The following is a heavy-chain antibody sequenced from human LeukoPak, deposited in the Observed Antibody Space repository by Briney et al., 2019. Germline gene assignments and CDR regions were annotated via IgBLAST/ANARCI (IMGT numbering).Heavy chain of an antibody. CDR2: ISSSSSYI. CDR3: ARGPVNYDFWSGARP. D-gene: IGHD3-3*01. Sequence: PGGSLRLSCAASGFTFSSYNMNWVRQAPGKGLEWVSSISSSSSYIYYADSVKGRFTISRDNAKNSLYLQMNSLRAEDTAVYYCARGPVNYDFWSGARPWGQGTLVTVSS. V-gene: IGHV3-21*01. CDR1: GFTFSSYN. J-gene: IGHJ5*02.